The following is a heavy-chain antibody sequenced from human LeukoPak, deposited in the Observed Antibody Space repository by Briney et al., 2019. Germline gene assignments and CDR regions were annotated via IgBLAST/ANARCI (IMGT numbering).Heavy chain of an antibody. CDR1: GYTFTGYY. V-gene: IGHV1-2*04. CDR2: INPNSGGT. D-gene: IGHD3-16*02. CDR3: ARAQRSPNDYVWGSYPFHDAFDI. J-gene: IGHJ3*02. Sequence: ASVKVSCKASGYTFTGYYMHWVRQAPGQGLEWMGWINPNSGGTNYAQKFQGWVTMTRDTSISTAYMELSRLRSDDTAVYYCARAQRSPNDYVWGSYPFHDAFDIWGQGTMVTVSS.